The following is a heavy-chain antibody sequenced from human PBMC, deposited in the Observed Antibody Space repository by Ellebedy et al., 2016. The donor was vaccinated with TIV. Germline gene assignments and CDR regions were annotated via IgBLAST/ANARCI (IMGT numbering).Heavy chain of an antibody. J-gene: IGHJ2*01. V-gene: IGHV3-53*01. CDR2: TGSA. CDR1: GFTFNNHA. D-gene: IGHD6-6*01. CDR3: AREAGISSFRHWYIDL. Sequence: GESLKISCEASGFTFNNHAVSWVRQAPGTGLERIPGTGSAFSADSVQGRFTVSRDNSKQMVYLQMKSLTSEDTGVYYCAREAGISSFRHWYIDLWGRGTLVIVSS.